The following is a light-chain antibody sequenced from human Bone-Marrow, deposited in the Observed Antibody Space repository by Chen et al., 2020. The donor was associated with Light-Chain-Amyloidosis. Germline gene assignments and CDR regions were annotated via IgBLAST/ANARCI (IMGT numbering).Light chain of an antibody. Sequence: SYVLTQPSSVSVAPGQTATIACGGNNIGSTSVHWYQQTPGQAPLLVVYDDSDRPSGIPERVSGSNSGNTATLTISRVEAWDEADYYFQVWDRSSDRPVFGGGTKLTVL. CDR3: QVWDRSSDRPV. J-gene: IGLJ3*02. CDR2: DDS. CDR1: NIGSTS. V-gene: IGLV3-21*02.